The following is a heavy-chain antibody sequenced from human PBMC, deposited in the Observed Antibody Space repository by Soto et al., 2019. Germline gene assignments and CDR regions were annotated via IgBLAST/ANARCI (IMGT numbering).Heavy chain of an antibody. J-gene: IGHJ5*02. Sequence: SETLSLTCTVSGGSISSGDYYWRWIRQPPGKGLEWRGYIYYSGSTYYNRSLKSRVTISVDTSKNQFSLKLSSVTAADTAVYYCARAIWSVGGSQGWVDLWGKGSLVTV. CDR3: ARAIWSVGGSQGWVDL. V-gene: IGHV4-30-4*01. D-gene: IGHD2-15*01. CDR2: IYYSGST. CDR1: GGSISSGDYY.